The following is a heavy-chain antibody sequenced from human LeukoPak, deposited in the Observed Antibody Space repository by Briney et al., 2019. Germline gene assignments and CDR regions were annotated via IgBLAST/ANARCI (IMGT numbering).Heavy chain of an antibody. D-gene: IGHD5-18*01. V-gene: IGHV3-43*01. Sequence: PGGSLRLSCAASGFMFDDYTMHWVRQAPGKGLEWVSLINWDGGSTYYAGSVKGRFTISRDNSKNSLYLQMNGLRTEDTALYYCAKGDVDSPMNFYHWGQGTLVTVSS. CDR1: GFMFDDYT. J-gene: IGHJ4*02. CDR3: AKGDVDSPMNFYH. CDR2: INWDGGST.